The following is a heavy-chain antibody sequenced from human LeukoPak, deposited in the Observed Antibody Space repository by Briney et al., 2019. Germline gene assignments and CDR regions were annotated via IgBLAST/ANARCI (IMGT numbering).Heavy chain of an antibody. CDR1: GFTFSDYY. CDR2: ISSSGSTI. V-gene: IGHV3-11*01. J-gene: IGHJ4*02. D-gene: IGHD3-22*01. CDR3: AKGTAVIIVGIDY. Sequence: GGSLRLSCAASGFTFSDYYMSWIRQAPGKGLEWVSYISSSGSTIYYADSVKGRFTISRDNAKNSLYLQMNSLRAEDTAIYYCAKGTAVIIVGIDYWGQGTQVTVSS.